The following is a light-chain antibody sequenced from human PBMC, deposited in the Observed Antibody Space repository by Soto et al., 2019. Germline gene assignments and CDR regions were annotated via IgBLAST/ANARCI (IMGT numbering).Light chain of an antibody. Sequence: EIVLTQCPATPSLSPGERDTLSCRASPSVTNFLAWYQQRPGQAPRLLLQDASHRAAGIPARFSGSVFGTDFILTISSLETEDASFYYCQQRSNWPPITFGQGTRLEIK. CDR1: PSVTNF. CDR3: QQRSNWPPIT. V-gene: IGKV3-11*01. J-gene: IGKJ5*01. CDR2: DAS.